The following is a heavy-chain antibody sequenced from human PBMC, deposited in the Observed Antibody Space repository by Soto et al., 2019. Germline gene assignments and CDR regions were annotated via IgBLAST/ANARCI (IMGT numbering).Heavy chain of an antibody. D-gene: IGHD3-3*01. CDR1: GFTLSNYY. CDR2: IKEDGSEK. V-gene: IGHV3-7*01. J-gene: IGHJ4*02. Sequence: HPGGSLRLSCAASGFTLSNYYMTWVRQAPGKGLEWVANIKEDGSEKKYVDSVKGRFTISRDNGKNSLYLQMNSLRAEDTAVYYCARMWLDLYYDFNRHFDYWGQGTLVTVSS. CDR3: ARMWLDLYYDFNRHFDY.